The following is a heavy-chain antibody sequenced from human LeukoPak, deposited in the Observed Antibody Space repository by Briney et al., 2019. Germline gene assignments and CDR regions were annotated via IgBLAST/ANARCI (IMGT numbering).Heavy chain of an antibody. CDR1: GFTFSSYS. CDR3: ARDGVQLWF. Sequence: GGSLRLSCAASGFTFSSYSMNWVRQAPGKGLEWVSVIYSGGSTYYADSVKGRFTISRDNSKNTLYLQMNSLRAEDTAVYYCARDGVQLWFGGQGTLVTVSS. J-gene: IGHJ4*02. D-gene: IGHD5-18*01. V-gene: IGHV3-66*01. CDR2: IYSGGST.